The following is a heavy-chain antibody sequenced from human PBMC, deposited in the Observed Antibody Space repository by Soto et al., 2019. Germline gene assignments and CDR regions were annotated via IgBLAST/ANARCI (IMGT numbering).Heavy chain of an antibody. V-gene: IGHV5-51*01. CDR3: ARLGSLLQPIDS. D-gene: IGHD4-4*01. J-gene: IGHJ5*01. CDR1: GYTFTNDW. Sequence: EALKISCPASGYTFTNDWIAWVRHMPGRGLEWMGLTFPRDSDTRYNSSFEGQVTISSDRSLATAYLQWTSLKASDTAIYFCARLGSLLQPIDSWGQGTPVTVSS. CDR2: TFPRDSDT.